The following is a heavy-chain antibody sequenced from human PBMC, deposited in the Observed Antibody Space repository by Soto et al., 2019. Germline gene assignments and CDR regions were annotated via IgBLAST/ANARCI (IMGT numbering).Heavy chain of an antibody. CDR2: IYPSDSDT. CDR3: ARGGVSTRTFDY. D-gene: IGHD3-3*01. Sequence: ESRKISCXGSGYNFAGYWIAWVRQMPGKGLELMGIIYPSDSDTRYRPSFQGQVTISADKSISSAYLQWSSLRASDTATYYCARGGVSTRTFDYWGQGTPVTVSS. V-gene: IGHV5-51*01. J-gene: IGHJ4*02. CDR1: GYNFAGYW.